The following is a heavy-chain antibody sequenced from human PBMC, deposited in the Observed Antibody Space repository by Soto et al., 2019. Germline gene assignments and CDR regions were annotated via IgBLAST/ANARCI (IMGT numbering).Heavy chain of an antibody. CDR1: GFMLSTYS. CDR3: AKCLQIHWNYDAYHI. V-gene: IGHV3-23*01. J-gene: IGHJ3*02. D-gene: IGHD1-7*01. CDR2: ITGSGGVT. Sequence: GGSLRLSCEASGFMLSTYSMSWVRQAPGKGLEWVSHITGSGGVTYYADSVKGRFTISRDTSSNTLYLQMNSLRAEDTALYYCAKCLQIHWNYDAYHIWGQGTMVTVSS.